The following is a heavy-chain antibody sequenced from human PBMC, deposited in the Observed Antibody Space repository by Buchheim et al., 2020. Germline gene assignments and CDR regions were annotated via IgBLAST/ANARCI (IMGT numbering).Heavy chain of an antibody. V-gene: IGHV3-33*01. CDR1: GFTFSSYG. D-gene: IGHD3-9*01. J-gene: IGHJ6*02. CDR3: ARNEEEDDYDILTGYYNYYYYYGMYV. Sequence: QVQLVESGGGVVQPGRSLRLSCAASGFTFSSYGMHWVRQAPGKGLEWVAVIWYDGSNKYYADSVKGRFTISRDNSKNTLYLQMNSLRAEDTAVYYCARNEEEDDYDILTGYYNYYYYYGMYVWGQGTT. CDR2: IWYDGSNK.